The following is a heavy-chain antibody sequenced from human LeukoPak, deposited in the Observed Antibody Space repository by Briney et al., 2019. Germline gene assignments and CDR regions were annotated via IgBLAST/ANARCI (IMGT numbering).Heavy chain of an antibody. Sequence: GESLKISCKGSGYSFTSYWIGWVRQMPGKGLEWMGIIYPGDSDTRYSPSFQGQVTISADKSNSTAYLQRSSLKASDTAMYYCARGGSRLNRYYDYWGQGTLVTVSS. CDR2: IYPGDSDT. D-gene: IGHD3-9*01. CDR1: GYSFTSYW. V-gene: IGHV5-51*01. CDR3: ARGGSRLNRYYDY. J-gene: IGHJ4*02.